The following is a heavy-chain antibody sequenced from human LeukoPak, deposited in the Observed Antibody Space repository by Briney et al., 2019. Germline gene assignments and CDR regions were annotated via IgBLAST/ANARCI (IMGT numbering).Heavy chain of an antibody. CDR3: ARDERDGYNFDY. D-gene: IGHD5-24*01. CDR1: GFTFSSYE. J-gene: IGHJ4*02. Sequence: GGSLRLSCAASGFTFSSYEMNWVRQAPGKGLEWVSYISSSGSTIYYADSVKGRFTISRDNAKNSLYLQMNSLRAGDTAVYYCARDERDGYNFDYWGQGTLVTVSS. V-gene: IGHV3-48*03. CDR2: ISSSGSTI.